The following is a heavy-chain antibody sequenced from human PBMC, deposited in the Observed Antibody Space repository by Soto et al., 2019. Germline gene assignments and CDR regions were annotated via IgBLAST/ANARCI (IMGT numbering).Heavy chain of an antibody. Sequence: SETLSLTCTVYCGSIRSYYWSWLRQPPGKGLEWIGNIYYSGSTNYNPSRKSRVTMSVDMSKNQVSLKLSSVTAADTAVYYCTRVGGYYGDYPNFDYWGQGALVTVSS. D-gene: IGHD4-17*01. CDR2: IYYSGST. CDR3: TRVGGYYGDYPNFDY. V-gene: IGHV4-59*01. J-gene: IGHJ4*02. CDR1: CGSIRSYY.